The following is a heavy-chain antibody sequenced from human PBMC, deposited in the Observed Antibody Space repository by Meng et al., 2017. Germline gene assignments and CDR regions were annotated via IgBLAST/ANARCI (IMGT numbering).Heavy chain of an antibody. Sequence: ESLKISCTVSGGSTSSYYWSWIRQPAGKGLEWIGRIYTSGSTNYNPPLKSRVTMSVDTSKNQFSLKLSSVTAADTAVYYCARESHYYGSGSYDHWGQGTLVTVSS. V-gene: IGHV4-4*07. CDR2: IYTSGST. CDR3: ARESHYYGSGSYDH. CDR1: GGSTSSYY. J-gene: IGHJ4*02. D-gene: IGHD3-10*01.